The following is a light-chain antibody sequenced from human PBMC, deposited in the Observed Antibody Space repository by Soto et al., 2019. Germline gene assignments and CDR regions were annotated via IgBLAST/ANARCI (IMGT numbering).Light chain of an antibody. Sequence: EIVLTQSPGTLSLSLGERATLSCRASQSVSSNYLAWYQQKPGQAPRLLIYGTSSRATGIPDRFSGSGSGTDFTLSISRLEPEDFAVYYWQQYGNGNSPRYSFGQGTRLEIK. CDR2: GTS. CDR1: QSVSSNY. V-gene: IGKV3-20*01. J-gene: IGKJ2*03. CDR3: QQYGNGNSPRYS.